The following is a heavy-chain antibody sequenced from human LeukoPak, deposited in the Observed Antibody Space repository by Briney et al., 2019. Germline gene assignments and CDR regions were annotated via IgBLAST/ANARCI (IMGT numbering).Heavy chain of an antibody. CDR1: GDSISNYY. Sequence: PSETLSLTCSVSGDSISNYYWSWIRQPPGKGLEWIGYTYYSGGTNYIPSLKSRVTILVDTSKKQFSLKLSSVTASDTAVYYCARRRSGPYGMDVWGQGTTVTVSS. J-gene: IGHJ6*02. CDR3: ARRRSGPYGMDV. V-gene: IGHV4-59*08. CDR2: TYYSGGT. D-gene: IGHD3-10*01.